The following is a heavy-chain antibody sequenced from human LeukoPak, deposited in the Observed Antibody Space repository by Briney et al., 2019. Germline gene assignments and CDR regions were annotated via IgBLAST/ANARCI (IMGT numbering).Heavy chain of an antibody. CDR2: IKQDGSEK. D-gene: IGHD2-15*01. CDR1: GFTFSNYW. J-gene: IGHJ6*02. Sequence: GGSLRLSCAASGFTFSNYWMSWVRQAPGKGLEWVANIKQDGSEKCYVDSVKGRFTISRGNAKNSLYLQMNSLRAEDTAVYYCARDRWELLSNSYHYCGLDVWGQGTTVTVSS. CDR3: ARDRWELLSNSYHYCGLDV. V-gene: IGHV3-7*01.